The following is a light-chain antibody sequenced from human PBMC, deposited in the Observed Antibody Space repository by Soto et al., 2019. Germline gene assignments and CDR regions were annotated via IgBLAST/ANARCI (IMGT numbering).Light chain of an antibody. CDR2: DVS. CDR1: SSDVGGYNY. J-gene: IGLJ2*01. V-gene: IGLV2-11*01. CDR3: GSYTASHTPV. Sequence: QSALTQPRSVSGSPGQSVTISCTGTSSDVGGYNYVSWYQQHPGKAPKLIIYDVSKRPSGVPDRFSGSKSGHTASLTMSGLQAEDEADYYGGSYTASHTPVFGEGTKLTVL.